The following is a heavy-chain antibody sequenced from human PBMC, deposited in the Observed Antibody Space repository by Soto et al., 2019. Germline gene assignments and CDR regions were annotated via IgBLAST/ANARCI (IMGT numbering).Heavy chain of an antibody. V-gene: IGHV1-69*13. D-gene: IGHD3-9*01. CDR3: ARSPILTGYGTVKAFDS. CDR2: IIPIFGTA. CDR1: GGTFSSYA. J-gene: IGHJ3*02. Sequence: SVKVSCKASGGTFSSYAISWVRQAPGQGLEWMGGIIPIFGTANYAQKFQGRVTITADESTSTAYMELSSLRSEDTAVYYCARSPILTGYGTVKAFDSWGQGTMVTVSS.